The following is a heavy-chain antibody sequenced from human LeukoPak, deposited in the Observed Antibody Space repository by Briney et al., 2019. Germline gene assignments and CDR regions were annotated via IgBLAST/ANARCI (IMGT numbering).Heavy chain of an antibody. Sequence: GESPTLSCAGSGFNFNAYAMNWVRQAPGKGLEWISYISSGSSTIYYSDSVRGRFSISRENAEHTVYLEMNSPGDEDAAVYYCARVGGWQLPKFDYWGRGTLVTVSS. CDR3: ARVGGWQLPKFDY. D-gene: IGHD2-15*01. CDR1: GFNFNAYA. J-gene: IGHJ4*02. V-gene: IGHV3-48*02. CDR2: ISSGSSTI.